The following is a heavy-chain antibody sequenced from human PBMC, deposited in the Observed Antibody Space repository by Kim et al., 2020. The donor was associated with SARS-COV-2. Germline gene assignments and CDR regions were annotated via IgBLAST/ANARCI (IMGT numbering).Heavy chain of an antibody. Sequence: SLKSRVTISVDTSKNQFSLKLSSVTAADTAGYYCARGNPKNYGGNSGLGYWGQGTLVTVSS. V-gene: IGHV4-34*01. J-gene: IGHJ4*02. CDR3: ARGNPKNYGGNSGLGY. D-gene: IGHD4-17*01.